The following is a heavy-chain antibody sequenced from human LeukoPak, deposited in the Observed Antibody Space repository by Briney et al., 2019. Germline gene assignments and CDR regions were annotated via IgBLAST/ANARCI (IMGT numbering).Heavy chain of an antibody. CDR1: GFTFDAYG. CDR3: AKDIGLGELSLYAINYYGMDV. V-gene: IGHV3-20*01. J-gene: IGHJ6*02. D-gene: IGHD3-16*02. CDR2: INWNGGST. Sequence: GGSLRLSCAASGFTFDAYGMSWVRQAPGKGLEWVSGINWNGGSTGYADSVKGRFTISRDNAKNSLYLQMNSLRAEDTALYHCAKDIGLGELSLYAINYYGMDVWGQGTTVTVSS.